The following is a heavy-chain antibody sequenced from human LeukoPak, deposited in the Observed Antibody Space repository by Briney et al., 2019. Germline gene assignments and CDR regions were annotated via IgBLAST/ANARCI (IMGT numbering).Heavy chain of an antibody. J-gene: IGHJ4*02. V-gene: IGHV3-23*01. D-gene: IGHD3-22*01. CDR1: GFTFSSYA. CDR2: ISGSGGST. CDR3: ASVYDSSGYYYVPDY. Sequence: GGSLRLSCAASGFTFSSYAMSWVRQAPGKGLEWVSAISGSGGSTYYVDSVKGRFTISRDNSKNTLYLQMNSLRAEDTAVYYCASVYDSSGYYYVPDYWGQGTLVTVSS.